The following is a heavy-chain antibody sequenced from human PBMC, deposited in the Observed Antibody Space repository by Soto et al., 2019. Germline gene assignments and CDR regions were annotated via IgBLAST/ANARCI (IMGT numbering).Heavy chain of an antibody. J-gene: IGHJ6*02. CDR2: ISYDGSNK. CDR3: AGGDTYAAMGV. V-gene: IGHV3-30-3*01. Sequence: QLQLVESGGGVVQPGRSLRLSCAASGFTFSNYIMHWVRQAPGKGLEWVAFISYDGSNKDYADSVKGRFTISRANSKNTLYLQLSRLRPADTAVYYCAGGDTYAAMGVWRQRTTVTVSS. CDR1: GFTFSNYI. D-gene: IGHD5-18*01.